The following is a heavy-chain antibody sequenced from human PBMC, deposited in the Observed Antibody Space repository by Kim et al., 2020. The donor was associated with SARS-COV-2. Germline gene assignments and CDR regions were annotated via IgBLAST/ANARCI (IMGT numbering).Heavy chain of an antibody. CDR3: ARCLGESSSFSFDA. CDR1: GDSITNINW. Sequence: SETLSLTCGVSGDSITNINWWTWVRQPPGKGLEWIGEIYHRGITNYNPSLKSRVTMSVDKSKSQFSLRLTSVTAADTAVYFCARCLGESSSFSFDAWVQG. CDR2: IYHRGIT. D-gene: IGHD6-6*01. V-gene: IGHV4-4*02. J-gene: IGHJ5*02.